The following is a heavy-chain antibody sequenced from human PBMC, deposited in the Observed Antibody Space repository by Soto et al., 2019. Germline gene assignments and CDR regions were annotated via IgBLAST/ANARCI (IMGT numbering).Heavy chain of an antibody. CDR1: GGSVSSGSYY. Sequence: PSETLSLTCTVSGGSVSSGSYYWSWIRQAPGKGLEWIGYIYYSGSTNYNPSLESRVTISVDTSKNQFSLKLSSVTAADTAVYYCARGQSHPQRKPGFDYWGQGTLVTVSS. J-gene: IGHJ4*02. D-gene: IGHD1-1*01. CDR2: IYYSGST. V-gene: IGHV4-61*01. CDR3: ARGQSHPQRKPGFDY.